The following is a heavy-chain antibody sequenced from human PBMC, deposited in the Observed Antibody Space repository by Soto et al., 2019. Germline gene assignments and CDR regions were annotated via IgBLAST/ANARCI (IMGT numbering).Heavy chain of an antibody. CDR1: GFTFSTYN. V-gene: IGHV3-21*06. Sequence: EVQMVESGGGLVKPGGSLRLSCAASGFTFSTYNMNWVRQAPGKGLEWVSSISSSSSFMYYADSVKGRFTISRDNAKNSLYLNMNSLRAEDTAVYYCASVLFVPLNSGGDTRDYWGQGTLVTVSS. J-gene: IGHJ4*02. D-gene: IGHD2-2*01. CDR3: ASVLFVPLNSGGDTRDY. CDR2: ISSSSSFM.